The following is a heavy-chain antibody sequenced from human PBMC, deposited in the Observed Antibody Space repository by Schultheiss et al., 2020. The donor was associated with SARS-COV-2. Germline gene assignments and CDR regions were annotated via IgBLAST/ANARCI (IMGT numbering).Heavy chain of an antibody. CDR1: GGSISSSSYY. D-gene: IGHD2-15*01. V-gene: IGHV4-61*05. J-gene: IGHJ6*02. Sequence: SQTLSLTCTVSGGSISSSSYYWGWIRQPPGKGLEWIGYIYYSGSTNYNPSLKSRVTISVDTSKNQFSLKLSSVTAADTAVYYCARGSGILYYYYGMDVWGQGTTVTVSS. CDR3: ARGSGILYYYYGMDV. CDR2: IYYSGST.